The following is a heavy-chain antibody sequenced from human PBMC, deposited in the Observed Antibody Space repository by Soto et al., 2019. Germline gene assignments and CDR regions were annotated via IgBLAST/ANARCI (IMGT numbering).Heavy chain of an antibody. J-gene: IGHJ4*02. CDR2: IIPIFGTA. Sequence: QVQLVQSGAEVRKPGSSVRVSCKASGGSFNRHTISWVRQAPGQGLEWMGGIIPIFGTANHAQKFQGRVTIIADESTSTVYMELSSLRSEDTAVYYCARDGAVAGDSNFDYWGQGTLVTVSS. CDR1: GGSFNRHT. D-gene: IGHD6-19*01. CDR3: ARDGAVAGDSNFDY. V-gene: IGHV1-69*01.